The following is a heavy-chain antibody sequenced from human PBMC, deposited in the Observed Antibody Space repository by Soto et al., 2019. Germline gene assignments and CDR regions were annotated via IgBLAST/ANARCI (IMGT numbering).Heavy chain of an antibody. V-gene: IGHV3-48*02. CDR2: ISSSSSTI. CDR1: GFTFSSYS. D-gene: IGHD4-17*01. CDR3: ARDPVPYGGWPVFDY. Sequence: EVQLVESGGGLVQPGGSLRLSCAASGFTFSSYSMNWVRQAPGKGLEWVSYISSSSSTIYYADSVKGRFTISRDNAKNSLYLQMNSLRDEDTAVYYCARDPVPYGGWPVFDYWGQGTLVTVSS. J-gene: IGHJ4*02.